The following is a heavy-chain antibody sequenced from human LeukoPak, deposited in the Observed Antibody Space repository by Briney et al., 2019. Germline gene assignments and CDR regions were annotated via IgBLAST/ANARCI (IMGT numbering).Heavy chain of an antibody. Sequence: GGSLRLSCAASGFTFSSYAMSWVRQAPGKGLEWVSAISGSGGSTYYADSVKGRFTISRDNSKNTLYLQMNSLRAEDTAVYYCAKDSDPITYYYDSSGSPGDYWGQGTLVTVSS. CDR1: GFTFSSYA. CDR3: AKDSDPITYYYDSSGSPGDY. J-gene: IGHJ4*02. D-gene: IGHD3-22*01. V-gene: IGHV3-23*01. CDR2: ISGSGGST.